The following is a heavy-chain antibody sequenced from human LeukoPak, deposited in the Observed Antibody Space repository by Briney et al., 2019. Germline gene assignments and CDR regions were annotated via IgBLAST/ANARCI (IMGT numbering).Heavy chain of an antibody. Sequence: GASVKVSCKASGYTFTVYYIHWVRQAPGQGLEWMGWISPNIGGTNYAQKFQGSVTMTTDTSISTAYMELSRLRSDDTALYYCATLGGEQQLADAFDIWGQGTMVTVSS. J-gene: IGHJ3*02. D-gene: IGHD6-13*01. CDR3: ATLGGEQQLADAFDI. CDR2: ISPNIGGT. V-gene: IGHV1-2*02. CDR1: GYTFTVYY.